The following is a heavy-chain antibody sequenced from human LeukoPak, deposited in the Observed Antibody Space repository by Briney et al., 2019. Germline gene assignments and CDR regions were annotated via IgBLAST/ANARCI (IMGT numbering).Heavy chain of an antibody. CDR1: GVTLSPYG. J-gene: IGHJ6*02. D-gene: IGHD5-18*01. V-gene: IGHV3-30*18. CDR2: ISYDGSNK. Sequence: GGSLRLSCAASGVTLSPYGMHWVRQAPGKGLEWVAVISYDGSNKYYADSVKGRFTISRDNSKNTLYLQMNSLRAEDTAVYYCAKDQYSYGSHYYYYYGMDVWGQGTTVTVSS. CDR3: AKDQYSYGSHYYYYYGMDV.